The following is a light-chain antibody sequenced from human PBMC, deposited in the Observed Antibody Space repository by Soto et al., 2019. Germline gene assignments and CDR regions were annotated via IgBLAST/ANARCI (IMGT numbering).Light chain of an antibody. CDR3: QRYDSLPPT. V-gene: IGKV1-33*01. CDR2: DAS. Sequence: DIQMTQSPSSLSASVGDRVTITCQASRDIGKFLNWFQEKPGKAPKLLIYDASNLQTGVPSRFSGSGSGTDFTFTISILQPEDFATYYCQRYDSLPPTFGQGTRLEI. CDR1: RDIGKF. J-gene: IGKJ5*01.